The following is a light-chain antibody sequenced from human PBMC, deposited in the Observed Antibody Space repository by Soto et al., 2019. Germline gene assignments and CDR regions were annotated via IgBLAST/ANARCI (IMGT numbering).Light chain of an antibody. Sequence: DIQMTQSPSSLSASVGDRVTITCRASQSIIFYLTWYQQKPGQAPRLLIYAASNLQSGVPSRFSGSGSGTEFTLTISSLQPEDFATYFCQQSYTTPVYTFGQGTKLEIQ. J-gene: IGKJ2*01. CDR1: QSIIFY. V-gene: IGKV1-39*01. CDR3: QQSYTTPVYT. CDR2: AAS.